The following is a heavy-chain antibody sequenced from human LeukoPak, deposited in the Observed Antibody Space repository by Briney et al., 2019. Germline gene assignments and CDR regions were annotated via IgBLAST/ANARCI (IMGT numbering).Heavy chain of an antibody. CDR1: GYTFTSYA. J-gene: IGHJ6*02. CDR2: INAGNGNT. V-gene: IGHV1-3*01. D-gene: IGHD4-11*01. Sequence: ASVKVSCKASGYTFTSYAMHRVRQAPGQRLEWMGWINAGNGNTKYSQKFQGRVTITRDTSASTAYMELSSLRSEDTAVYYCARLRLGYSNYVYYYYGMDVWGQGTTVTVSS. CDR3: ARLRLGYSNYVYYYYGMDV.